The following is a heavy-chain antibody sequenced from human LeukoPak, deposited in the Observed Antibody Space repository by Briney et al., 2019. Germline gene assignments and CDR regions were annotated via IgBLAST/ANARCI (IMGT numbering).Heavy chain of an antibody. CDR3: ARGGLPGGFDY. V-gene: IGHV3-74*01. CDR2: INNDGNRI. D-gene: IGHD7-27*01. Sequence: GGSLRLSCAASGFTVSNSWMFWVRQAPGKGLMYVSEINNDGNRIRYVDSVKGRLTISRDGAKNTLFLQMNSLRDDDTAMYYCARGGLPGGFDYWGQGILVTVSS. CDR1: GFTVSNSW. J-gene: IGHJ4*02.